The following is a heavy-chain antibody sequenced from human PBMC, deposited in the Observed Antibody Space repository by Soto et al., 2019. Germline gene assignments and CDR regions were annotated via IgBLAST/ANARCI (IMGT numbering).Heavy chain of an antibody. CDR2: ISGSGDST. V-gene: IGHV3-23*01. J-gene: IGHJ4*02. Sequence: GGSLRLSCAASGFTFSSYAMSWVRQAPGKGLEWVSAISGSGDSTYDADSVKGRFTISRDNSKNTLYLQMNSLRAEDTAVYHCAKGIYSYGYNSFDYWSQGTLVTASS. D-gene: IGHD5-18*01. CDR1: GFTFSSYA. CDR3: AKGIYSYGYNSFDY.